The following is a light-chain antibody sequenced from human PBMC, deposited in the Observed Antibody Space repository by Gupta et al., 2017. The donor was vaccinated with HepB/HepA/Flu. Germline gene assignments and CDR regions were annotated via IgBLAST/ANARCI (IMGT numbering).Light chain of an antibody. CDR3: QQYNDWPLT. J-gene: IGKJ4*01. V-gene: IGKV3-15*01. CDR2: GAS. Sequence: EIVMTQSPATLYVSPGERAILSCWASQSVDSKLAWYQQKPGQAPRLLIHGASTRATGIPDRFSGSWSGTEFTLTISSLQSEDLAVYYCQQYNDWPLTFGGGAKVEVK. CDR1: QSVDSK.